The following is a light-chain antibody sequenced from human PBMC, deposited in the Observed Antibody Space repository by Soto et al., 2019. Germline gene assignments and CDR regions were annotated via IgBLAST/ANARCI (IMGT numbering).Light chain of an antibody. V-gene: IGKV3-20*01. CDR2: RAS. CDR3: QQYDTSPPLYT. Sequence: EVVLTQSPGTLSLSPGVRATLSCRASQTVDSTYLAWYQQKPGQAPRLLIYRASSRAAGVPDRFSGSGSGTDFTLTISQLDPEDFPVYYCQQYDTSPPLYTFGQGTQLEIK. J-gene: IGKJ2*01. CDR1: QTVDSTY.